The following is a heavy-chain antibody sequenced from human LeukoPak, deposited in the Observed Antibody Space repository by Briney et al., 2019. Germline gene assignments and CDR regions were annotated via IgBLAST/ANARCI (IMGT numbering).Heavy chain of an antibody. CDR3: ASPPRGDYGDWFDP. D-gene: IGHD4-17*01. V-gene: IGHV3-30*04. CDR1: GFTFSSYA. Sequence: GGSLRPSCAASGFTFSSYAMHWVRQAPGKGLEWVAVISYDGSNKYYADSVKGRFTISRDNSKNTLYLQMNSLRAEDTAVYYCASPPRGDYGDWFDPWGQGTLVTVSS. J-gene: IGHJ5*02. CDR2: ISYDGSNK.